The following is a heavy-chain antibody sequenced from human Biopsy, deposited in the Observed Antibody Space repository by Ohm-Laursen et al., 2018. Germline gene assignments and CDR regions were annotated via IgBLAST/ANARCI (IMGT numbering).Heavy chain of an antibody. CDR1: GYTFTTYD. D-gene: IGHD2/OR15-2a*01. J-gene: IGHJ5*02. CDR2: MNPISGNT. V-gene: IGHV1-8*01. CDR3: ARAVRYRLLSDP. Sequence: ASVKVSCNASGYTFTTYDITWVRQATGQGPEWMGWMNPISGNTGYAHKFRGRVTMTSDSSISIAYLEVSSLTFEDTAVYYCARAVRYRLLSDPWGQGTLVTVSS.